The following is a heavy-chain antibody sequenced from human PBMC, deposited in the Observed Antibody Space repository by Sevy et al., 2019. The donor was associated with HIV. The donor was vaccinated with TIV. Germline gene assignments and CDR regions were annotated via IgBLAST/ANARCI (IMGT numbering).Heavy chain of an antibody. CDR1: GGSFSGYF. CDR2: INHTGSL. D-gene: IGHD2-2*01. CDR3: ARGRQAYVVVVPSTVPFDY. Sequence: SETLSLTCAVSGGSFSGYFWNWIRQSPGKGLEWIGEINHTGSLKYNPSLKSRVTISVDASKSQLSLHLRSVTAAETGVYYCARGRQAYVVVVPSTVPFDYWGRGTLVTVSS. J-gene: IGHJ4*02. V-gene: IGHV4-34*01.